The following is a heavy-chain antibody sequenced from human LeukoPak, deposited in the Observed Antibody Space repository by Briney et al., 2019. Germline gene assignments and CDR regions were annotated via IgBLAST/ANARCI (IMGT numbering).Heavy chain of an antibody. Sequence: PSETLSLTCTVSGGSINSNYWSWIRQPPGKGLERIGYIYYSGSTNYNPSLQSRVTISVDTSKNQFSLRLRSVTAADTAVYYCALYRSSRDYYYYYMDVWGKGTTVTVSS. J-gene: IGHJ6*03. V-gene: IGHV4-59*13. CDR3: ALYRSSRDYYYYYMDV. D-gene: IGHD6-13*01. CDR1: GGSINSNY. CDR2: IYYSGST.